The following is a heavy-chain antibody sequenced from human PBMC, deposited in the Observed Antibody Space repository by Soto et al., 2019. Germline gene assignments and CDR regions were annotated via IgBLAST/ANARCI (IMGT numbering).Heavy chain of an antibody. Sequence: TLCLTCTLAGSSLSSTNNYWSWVRQHPGKGLEWIGYIYYSGSTYYNPSLKSRPAISVDTSKNQFSLKLSSVTAADTAVYYCARTVCSSASCYGYYYYVLDVWGQGTTVTVSS. V-gene: IGHV4-31*03. CDR3: ARTVCSSASCYGYYYYVLDV. J-gene: IGHJ6*02. CDR2: IYYSGST. CDR1: GSSLSSTNNY. D-gene: IGHD2-2*01.